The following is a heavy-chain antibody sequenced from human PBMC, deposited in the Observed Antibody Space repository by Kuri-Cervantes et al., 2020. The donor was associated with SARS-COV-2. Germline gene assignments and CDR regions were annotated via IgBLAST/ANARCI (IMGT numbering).Heavy chain of an antibody. V-gene: IGHV3-30-3*01. J-gene: IGHJ4*02. CDR3: ARDPSWELPQILEPYFDY. Sequence: GESLKISCAVSGLTFSSYAMHWVRQAPGKGLEWVAVIPYDGSTEYYADSVKGRFTISRDNSKNTLYLQMNSLRAEDTAVYYCARDPSWELPQILEPYFDYWGQGTLVTVSS. CDR1: GLTFSSYA. D-gene: IGHD1-26*01. CDR2: IPYDGSTE.